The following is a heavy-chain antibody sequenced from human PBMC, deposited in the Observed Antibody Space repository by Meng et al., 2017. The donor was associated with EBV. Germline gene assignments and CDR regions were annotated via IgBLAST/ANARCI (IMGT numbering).Heavy chain of an antibody. CDR3: ARGVGTIFGVVIKNWFDP. V-gene: IGHV1-8*01. CDR1: GYTFTSYD. Sequence: QVQVWQAGVEVKKPGASVKVSCKASGYTFTSYDINWVRQATGQGLEWMGWMNPNSGNTGYAQKFQGRVTMTRNTSISTAYMELSSLRSEDTAVYYCARGVGTIFGVVIKNWFDPWGQGTLVTVSS. D-gene: IGHD3-3*01. J-gene: IGHJ5*02. CDR2: MNPNSGNT.